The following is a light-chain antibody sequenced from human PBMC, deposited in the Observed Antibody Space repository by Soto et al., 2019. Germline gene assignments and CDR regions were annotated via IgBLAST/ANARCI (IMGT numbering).Light chain of an antibody. V-gene: IGLV1-40*01. J-gene: IGLJ1*01. CDR2: ANY. Sequence: SVLTQPPSVSGAPGQRVTISCTGSSSNIGAGYDVHWYQQFPGAAPKLLIYANYNRPSGVPDRVSGSKSGTSASLAITGLQAEDEADYYCQSYDSSLSALYVFGTGTQLTVL. CDR3: QSYDSSLSALYV. CDR1: SSNIGAGYD.